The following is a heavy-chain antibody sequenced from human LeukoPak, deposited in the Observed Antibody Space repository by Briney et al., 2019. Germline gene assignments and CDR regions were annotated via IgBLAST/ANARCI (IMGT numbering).Heavy chain of an antibody. V-gene: IGHV3-30*18. Sequence: GGSLRLSCSASGFTFNTYGMSWVRQAPGKGLEWVAVISYDGSNKYYADSVKGRFTISRDNSKNTLYLQMNSLRAEDTAVYYCAKDIASHLLPADYWGQGTLVTVSS. J-gene: IGHJ4*02. D-gene: IGHD2-2*01. CDR3: AKDIASHLLPADY. CDR2: ISYDGSNK. CDR1: GFTFNTYG.